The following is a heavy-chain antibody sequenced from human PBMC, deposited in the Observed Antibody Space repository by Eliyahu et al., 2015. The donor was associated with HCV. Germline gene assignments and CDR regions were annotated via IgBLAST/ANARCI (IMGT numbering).Heavy chain of an antibody. V-gene: IGHV3-33*01. Sequence: QVQLVESGGGVVQPGRSLXLSCXAXGFTFSSXGXXWVRQAPGKGLEWVAVIWYDGSNKYYADSVKGRFTISRDNSKNTLYLQMNSLRAEDTAVYYCARGGGLGTPGRYFDYWGQGTLVTVSS. CDR1: GFTFSSXG. D-gene: IGHD3-16*01. J-gene: IGHJ4*02. CDR3: ARGGGLGTPGRYFDY. CDR2: IWYDGSNK.